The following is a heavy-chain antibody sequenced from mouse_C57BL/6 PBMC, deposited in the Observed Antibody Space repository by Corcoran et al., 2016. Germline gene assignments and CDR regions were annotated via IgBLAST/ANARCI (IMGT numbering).Heavy chain of an antibody. J-gene: IGHJ2*01. CDR1: GYSITSGYY. Sequence: DVQLQESGPGLVKPSQSLSLTCSVTGYSITSGYYWNWIRQFPGNKLEWMGYISYDGSNNYNPSLKNRISITRDTSKNQFFLKLNSVTTEDTATYYCARRWLLYFDYWGQGTTLTVSS. D-gene: IGHD2-3*01. CDR2: ISYDGSN. CDR3: ARRWLLYFDY. V-gene: IGHV3-6*01.